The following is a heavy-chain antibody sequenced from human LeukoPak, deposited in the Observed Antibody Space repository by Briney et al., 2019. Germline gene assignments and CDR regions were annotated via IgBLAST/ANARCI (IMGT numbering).Heavy chain of an antibody. Sequence: QPGGSLRLSCAASGFTFSSSGMHWVRQAPGKGLEWVAVISYDGSNKYYADSVKGRFTFSRDNSKNTLYLQMNSLRAEDTAVYYCAKWAGSSSFDYWGQGTLVTVSS. CDR1: GFTFSSSG. CDR2: ISYDGSNK. D-gene: IGHD6-13*01. CDR3: AKWAGSSSFDY. J-gene: IGHJ4*02. V-gene: IGHV3-30*18.